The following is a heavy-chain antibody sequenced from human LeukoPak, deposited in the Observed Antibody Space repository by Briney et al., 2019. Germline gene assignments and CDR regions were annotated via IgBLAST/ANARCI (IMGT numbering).Heavy chain of an antibody. V-gene: IGHV1-58*02. CDR3: SAGSGWYRFEY. CDR1: GFSFTTTA. J-gene: IGHJ4*02. D-gene: IGHD6-13*01. CDR2: VDVGSGKT. Sequence: ASVKVSCKASGFSFTTTAIQLMRQARGQRLEWIGWVDVGSGKTNYAQKVQKRGTITSDMSTSTAYMELNILTPDDSAVYFYSAGSGWYRFEYWGQGTLVTVSS.